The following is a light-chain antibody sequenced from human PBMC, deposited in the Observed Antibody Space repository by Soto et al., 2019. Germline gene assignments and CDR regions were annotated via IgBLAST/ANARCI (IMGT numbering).Light chain of an antibody. J-gene: IGLJ3*02. Sequence: QYVLTQPPSLSGAPGQRVTISCTGSSSNIGAGYDVHWYQQLPGTAPKLLIYGNSNRPSGVPDRFSGSKSGTSASLAITGLQAEDEADYYCQSYDSSLSALFGGGTKLTVL. CDR2: GNS. CDR1: SSNIGAGYD. V-gene: IGLV1-40*01. CDR3: QSYDSSLSAL.